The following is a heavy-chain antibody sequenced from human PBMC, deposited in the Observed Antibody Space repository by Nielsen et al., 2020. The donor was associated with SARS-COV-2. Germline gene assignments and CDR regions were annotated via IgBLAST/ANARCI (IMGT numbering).Heavy chain of an antibody. CDR1: GFTFDDYA. Sequence: GGSLRLSCAASGFTFDDYAMHWVRQAPGKGLEWVSGISWNSGSIGYADSVKGRFTISRDNAKNSLYLQMNSLRAEDTALYYCATGQQQLGHYYYYGMDVWGQGTTVTVSS. V-gene: IGHV3-9*01. J-gene: IGHJ6*02. CDR3: ATGQQQLGHYYYYGMDV. D-gene: IGHD6-13*01. CDR2: ISWNSGSI.